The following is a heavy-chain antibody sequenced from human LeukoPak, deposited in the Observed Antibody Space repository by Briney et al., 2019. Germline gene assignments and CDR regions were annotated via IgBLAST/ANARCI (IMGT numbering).Heavy chain of an antibody. J-gene: IGHJ6*03. CDR1: GGSISSSSYY. D-gene: IGHD6-19*01. CDR2: IYYSGST. Sequence: PSETLSLICTVSGGSISSSSYYWGWIRQPPGKGLEWIGSIYYSGSTYYNPSLKSRVTISVDTSKNQFSLKLSSVTAADTAVYYRARDCRQWLVGWNYYYYYMDVWGKGTTVTISS. V-gene: IGHV4-39*02. CDR3: ARDCRQWLVGWNYYYYYMDV.